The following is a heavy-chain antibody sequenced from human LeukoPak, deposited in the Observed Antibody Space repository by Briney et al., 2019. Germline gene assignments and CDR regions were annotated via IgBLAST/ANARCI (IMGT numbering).Heavy chain of an antibody. J-gene: IGHJ3*02. CDR2: ISSNGGST. D-gene: IGHD3-22*01. CDR3: ARSMRGAYYYDSSGSFDI. CDR1: GFTFSSYA. Sequence: GGSLRLSCAASGFTFSSYAMHWVRQAPGKGLEYVSAISSNGGSTYYANSVKGRFTISRDNSKNTLYLQMGSLRAVDMAVYYCARSMRGAYYYDSSGSFDIWGQGTMVTVSS. V-gene: IGHV3-64*01.